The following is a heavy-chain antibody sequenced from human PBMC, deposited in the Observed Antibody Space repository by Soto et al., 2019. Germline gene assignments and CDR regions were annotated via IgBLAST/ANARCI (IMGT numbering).Heavy chain of an antibody. CDR3: ARGYYDSSGYDNWFDP. CDR2: IYYSGST. D-gene: IGHD3-22*01. V-gene: IGHV4-59*01. Sequence: SETLSLTCTVSGGSISIYYWSLIRQPPGKGLEWIGYIYYSGSTNYNPSLKSRVTISVDTSKNQFSLKLSSVTAADTAVYYCARGYYDSSGYDNWFDPWGQGTLVTVSS. J-gene: IGHJ5*02. CDR1: GGSISIYY.